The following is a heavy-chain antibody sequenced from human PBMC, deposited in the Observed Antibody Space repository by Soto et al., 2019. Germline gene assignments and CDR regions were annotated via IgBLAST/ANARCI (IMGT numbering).Heavy chain of an antibody. CDR1: GYTLTELS. V-gene: IGHV1-46*01. CDR3: ANELYSCVAECPYCMDF. D-gene: IGHD2-21*01. Sequence: ASVKVSCKVSGYTLTELSMHWVRQAPGQGLEWMGLISFRHHSTSYAQKFQDRLSLTRDPSPTTLTLELSSLRFEATAVYYCANELYSCVAECPYCMDFWGQGTPVTVSS. J-gene: IGHJ6*01. CDR2: ISFRHHST.